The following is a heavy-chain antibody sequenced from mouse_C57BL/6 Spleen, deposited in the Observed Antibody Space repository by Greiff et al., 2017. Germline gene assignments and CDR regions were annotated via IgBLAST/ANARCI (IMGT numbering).Heavy chain of an antibody. V-gene: IGHV2-5*01. Sequence: QVQLQQSGPGLVQPSQSLSITCTVSGFSLTSYGVHWVRQSPGKGLEWLGVIWGGGSTDYNAAFMSRLSITKDNSTSQVFFKMNSLRADDTAIYYCAYGYSNYGAMDYWGQGTSVTVSS. CDR3: AYGYSNYGAMDY. J-gene: IGHJ4*01. CDR2: IWGGGST. CDR1: GFSLTSYG. D-gene: IGHD2-5*01.